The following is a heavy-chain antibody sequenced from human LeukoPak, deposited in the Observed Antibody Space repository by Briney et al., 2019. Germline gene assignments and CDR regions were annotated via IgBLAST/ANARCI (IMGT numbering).Heavy chain of an antibody. D-gene: IGHD6-19*01. Sequence: PSETLSLTCTVSGVSISSGSYYWSWIRQPAGKGLEWIGRIYTSGSTNYNPSLKSRVTISVDTSKNQFSLKLSSVTAADTAVYYCASTCGWYLDGGYFDYWGQGTLVTVSS. CDR2: IYTSGST. V-gene: IGHV4-61*02. CDR1: GVSISSGSYY. CDR3: ASTCGWYLDGGYFDY. J-gene: IGHJ4*02.